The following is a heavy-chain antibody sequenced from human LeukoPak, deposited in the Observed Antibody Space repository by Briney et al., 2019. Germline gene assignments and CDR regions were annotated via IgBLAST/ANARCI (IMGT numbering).Heavy chain of an antibody. J-gene: IGHJ5*02. Sequence: SETLSLTCTVSGGSISSSSYYWGWIRQPPGEGLEWIGSIYYSGSTYYNPSLKSRVTISVDTSKNQFSLKLSSVTAADTAVYYCARHSPEVVPAAILHWFDPWGQGTLVTVSS. V-gene: IGHV4-39*01. CDR1: GGSISSSSYY. CDR3: ARHSPEVVPAAILHWFDP. D-gene: IGHD2-2*01. CDR2: IYYSGST.